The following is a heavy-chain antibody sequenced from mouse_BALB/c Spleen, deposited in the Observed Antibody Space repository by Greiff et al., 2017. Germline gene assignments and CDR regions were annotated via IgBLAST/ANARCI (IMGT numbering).Heavy chain of an antibody. CDR2: INPGSGGT. D-gene: IGHD2-1*01. CDR1: GYAFTNYL. Sequence: QVQLQQSGAELVRPGTSVKVSCKASGYAFTNYLIEWVKQRPGQGLEWIGVINPGSGGTNYNEKFKGKATLTADKSSSTAYMQLSSLTSDDSAVFFCASGGNPLLTYWGQGTLVTVSA. CDR3: ASGGNPLLTY. V-gene: IGHV1-54*01. J-gene: IGHJ3*01.